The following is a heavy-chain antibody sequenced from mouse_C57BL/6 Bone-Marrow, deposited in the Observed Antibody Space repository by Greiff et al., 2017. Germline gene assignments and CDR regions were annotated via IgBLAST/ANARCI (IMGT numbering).Heavy chain of an antibody. CDR2: ISYDGSN. D-gene: IGHD2-2*01. V-gene: IGHV3-6*01. Sequence: EVQLQQSGPGLVKPSQSLSLTCSVTGYSITSGYYWNWIRQFPGNKLEWMGYISYDGSNNYNPSLKNRISITRDTSKNQFFLKLNSVTTEDTATYYCARVVTTNYAMDYCGQGTSVTVSS. J-gene: IGHJ4*01. CDR3: ARVVTTNYAMDY. CDR1: GYSITSGYY.